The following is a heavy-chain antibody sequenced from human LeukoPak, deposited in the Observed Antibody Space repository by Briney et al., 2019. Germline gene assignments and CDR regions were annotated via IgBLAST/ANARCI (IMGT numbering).Heavy chain of an antibody. CDR2: IIPIFGTA. J-gene: IGHJ4*02. D-gene: IGHD2-21*02. CDR3: ARETAYCGGGDCYAYFDY. Sequence: SVKVSCKASGGTFSSYAISWVRRAPGQGLEWMGGIIPIFGTANYAQKFQGRVTITADKSTSTAYMELSSLRSEDTAVYYCARETAYCGGGDCYAYFDYWGQGTLVTVSS. V-gene: IGHV1-69*06. CDR1: GGTFSSYA.